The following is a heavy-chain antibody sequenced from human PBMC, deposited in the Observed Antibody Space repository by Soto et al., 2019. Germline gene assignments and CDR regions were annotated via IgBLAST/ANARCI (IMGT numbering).Heavy chain of an antibody. V-gene: IGHV1-46*01. Sequence: PSVKVSCKASGYTFTSYYMHWVRQAPGQGLEWMGIINPSGGSTSYAQKFQGRVTMTRDTSTSTVYMELSSLRSEDTAVYYCARIDGYSGYDSGGAFDIWGQGTMVTVSS. CDR3: ARIDGYSGYDSGGAFDI. D-gene: IGHD5-12*01. J-gene: IGHJ3*02. CDR2: INPSGGST. CDR1: GYTFTSYY.